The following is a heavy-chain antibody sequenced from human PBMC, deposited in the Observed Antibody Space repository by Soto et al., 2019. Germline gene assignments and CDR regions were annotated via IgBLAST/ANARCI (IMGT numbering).Heavy chain of an antibody. CDR1: GYSFSSQW. D-gene: IGHD1-26*01. J-gene: IGHJ6*02. CDR2: IYPADADT. V-gene: IGHV5-51*01. CDR3: ARICHTTTSYYDYYYGMDV. Sequence: GESLKISCQGSGYSFSSQWIGWVRQRPGKGLELVGNIYPADADTRYSPSFQGQVTISLDKSISNAYLQWPSMKASDTAMHYCARICHTTTSYYDYYYGMDVWGQGSTVT.